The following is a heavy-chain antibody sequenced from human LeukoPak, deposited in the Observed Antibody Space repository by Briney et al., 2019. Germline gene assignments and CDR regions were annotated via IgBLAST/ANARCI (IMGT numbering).Heavy chain of an antibody. D-gene: IGHD2-15*01. CDR2: ISGSGGST. CDR1: GFTFNTYA. V-gene: IGHV3-23*01. J-gene: IGHJ4*02. CDR3: AKGKGSSSSSIDW. Sequence: GGSLRLSCAASGFTFNTYAMSWVRQAPGKGQEWVSAISGSGGSTYYADSVKGRFTISRDNSKNTLYLQIHSLRAEDTAVYYCAKGKGSSSSSIDWWGQGTLVTVSS.